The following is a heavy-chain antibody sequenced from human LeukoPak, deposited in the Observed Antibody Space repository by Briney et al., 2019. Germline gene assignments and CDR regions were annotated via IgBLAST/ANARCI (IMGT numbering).Heavy chain of an antibody. CDR3: ARVLVRYNWELGGDYYFVS. CDR2: ISSSGSSI. Sequence: PGGSLRHSCVASVFTFSDYYMSWIRQAPGKGLEWVSYISSSGSSIYFADFVKGRFTISRDNAKNSLYLQMNSLRAEDTAVYYWARVLVRYNWELGGDYYFVSWGEGTLVTVSS. V-gene: IGHV3-11*01. D-gene: IGHD1-20*01. CDR1: VFTFSDYY. J-gene: IGHJ4*02.